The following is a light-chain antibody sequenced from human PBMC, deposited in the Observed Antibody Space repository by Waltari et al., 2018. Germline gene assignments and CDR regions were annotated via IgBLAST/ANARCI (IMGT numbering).Light chain of an antibody. J-gene: IGKJ4*01. CDR1: HYISTY. CDR3: QQRTNWPPALT. CDR2: DAS. V-gene: IGKV3-11*01. Sequence: EIVLTQSPVTLSLSPGERATLSCRASHYISTYLTWYQQKPGQAPRLLIYDASNRATGIPARFSGSGSGTDFTLTIISLEPEDFAVYYCQQRTNWPPALTFGGGTKVEI.